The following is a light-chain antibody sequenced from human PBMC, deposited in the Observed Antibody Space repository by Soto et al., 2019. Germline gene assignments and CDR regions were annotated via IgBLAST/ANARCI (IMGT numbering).Light chain of an antibody. J-gene: IGKJ5*01. CDR1: QSFSNS. CDR2: KAS. Sequence: DIQMTQSPSTLSASVGDRVTITCRASQSFSNSLAWYQQKPGKAPNLLIYKASSLESGVPSRFSGSGSGAEFTLTISSLQPDDFATYYCQQYRSYPITFGQGTRLEIK. V-gene: IGKV1-5*03. CDR3: QQYRSYPIT.